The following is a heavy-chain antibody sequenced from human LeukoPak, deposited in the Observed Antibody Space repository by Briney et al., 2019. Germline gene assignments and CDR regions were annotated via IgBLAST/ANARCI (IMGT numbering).Heavy chain of an antibody. V-gene: IGHV3-21*01. J-gene: IGHJ6*03. CDR1: GFTFSSYS. CDR3: ARVLIDYYYYYMDV. D-gene: IGHD2/OR15-2a*01. Sequence: PGGSLRLSCAASGFTFSSYSMNWVRQAPGKGLEWVSSMSSSSSYIYYADSVKGRFTISRDNAKNSLYLQMNSQRTEGTAVYYCARVLIDYYYYYMDVWGKGTTVTLSS. CDR2: MSSSSSYI.